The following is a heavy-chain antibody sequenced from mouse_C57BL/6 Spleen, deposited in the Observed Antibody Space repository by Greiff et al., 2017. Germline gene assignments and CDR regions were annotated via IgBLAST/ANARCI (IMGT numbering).Heavy chain of an antibody. V-gene: IGHV5-17*01. CDR2: ISSGSSTI. J-gene: IGHJ3*01. Sequence: EVQRVESGGGLVKPGGSLKLSCAASGFTFSDYGMHWVRQAPEKGLEWVAYISSGSSTIYYADTVKGRFTISRDNAKNTLFLQMTSLRSEATAIYYCARARYYVYDRAWFACWGQGTLVTVSA. CDR1: GFTFSDYG. D-gene: IGHD2-2*01. CDR3: ARARYYVYDRAWFAC.